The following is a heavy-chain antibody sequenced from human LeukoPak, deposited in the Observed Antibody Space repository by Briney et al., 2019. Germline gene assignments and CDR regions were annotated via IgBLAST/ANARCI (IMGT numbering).Heavy chain of an antibody. CDR2: SNHSGST. CDR1: GGSFSGYY. J-gene: IGHJ3*02. D-gene: IGHD5-12*01. Sequence: PSETLSLTCAVYGGSFSGYYWSWIRQPPGKGLEWIGESNHSGSTNYNPSLKSRVTISVDTYKNQFSLKLSSVTAADTAVYYCARRLLRGYSGYPPTADGAFDIWGQGTMVTVSS. V-gene: IGHV4-34*01. CDR3: ARRLLRGYSGYPPTADGAFDI.